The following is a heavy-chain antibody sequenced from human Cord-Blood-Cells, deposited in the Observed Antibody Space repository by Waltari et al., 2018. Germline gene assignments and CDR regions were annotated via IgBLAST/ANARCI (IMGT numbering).Heavy chain of an antibody. CDR2: INHSGST. CDR1: GGSFSGYY. CDR3: ARGGVLEWLLYGSYYYYGMDV. J-gene: IGHJ6*02. Sequence: QVQLQQWGAGLLKPSETLSLTCAVYGGSFSGYYWSWIRQPPGKGLEWIGEINHSGSTNSNPSLKSRVTISVDTSKNQFSLKLSSVTAADTAVYYCARGGVLEWLLYGSYYYYGMDVWGQGTTVTVSS. D-gene: IGHD3-3*01. V-gene: IGHV4-34*01.